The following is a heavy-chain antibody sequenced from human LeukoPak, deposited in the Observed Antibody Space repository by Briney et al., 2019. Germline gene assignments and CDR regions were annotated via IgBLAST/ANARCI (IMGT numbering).Heavy chain of an antibody. D-gene: IGHD3-3*01. CDR2: MYYSGST. J-gene: IGHJ4*02. CDR1: GGSISNYY. CDR3: ARSQSPPDLYDFWSGFDY. Sequence: PSETLSLTCTVSGGSISNYYWSWIRQSPGKGLEWIGYMYYSGSTNYNPSLKSRVTMSVDTSKNQFSLKLSSVTAADTAVYYCARSQSPPDLYDFWSGFDYWGQGTLVTVSS. V-gene: IGHV4-59*12.